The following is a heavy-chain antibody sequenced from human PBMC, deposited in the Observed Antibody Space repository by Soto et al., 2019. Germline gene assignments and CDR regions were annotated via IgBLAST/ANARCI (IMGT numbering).Heavy chain of an antibody. Sequence: ASVKVSCKASGYTFTGYYMHWVRQAPGQGLEWMGWINPDTGGTNYAQKFQGRVTMTRDTSISTAYMDLSGLRSDDTAVYYCARDRDQHGSGTYYAWGQGTLVTSPQ. CDR1: GYTFTGYY. CDR2: INPDTGGT. J-gene: IGHJ5*02. D-gene: IGHD3-10*01. CDR3: ARDRDQHGSGTYYA. V-gene: IGHV1-2*02.